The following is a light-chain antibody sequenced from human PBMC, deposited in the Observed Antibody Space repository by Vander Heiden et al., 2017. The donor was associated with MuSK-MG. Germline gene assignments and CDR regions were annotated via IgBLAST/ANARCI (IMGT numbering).Light chain of an antibody. CDR2: SNN. J-gene: IGLJ2*01. CDR3: AAWDDSLNGGV. V-gene: IGLV1-44*01. CDR1: SSNSGSNA. Sequence: QSVLTHPPSALGTPGQRVTIPCSGSSSNSGSNAGNWYQQLPGTAPKLLIYSNNQRPSGVPDRFSGSKAGTAASLAIRGLQSEDEADYYCAAWDDSLNGGVFGGGTKLTVL.